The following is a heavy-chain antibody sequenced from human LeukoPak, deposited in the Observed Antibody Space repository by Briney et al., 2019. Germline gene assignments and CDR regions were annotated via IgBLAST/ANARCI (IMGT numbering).Heavy chain of an antibody. CDR2: FDPEDGET. D-gene: IGHD6-6*01. V-gene: IGHV1-24*01. CDR1: GYTLTELS. J-gene: IGHJ5*02. Sequence: AASVKVSCKVSGYTLTELSMHWVRQAPGKGLEWMGGFDPEDGETIYAQKFQGRVTMTEDTSTDTAYMELSSLRSEDTAVYYCATSSIAARRLGPWFDPWGQGTLVTVSS. CDR3: ATSSIAARRLGPWFDP.